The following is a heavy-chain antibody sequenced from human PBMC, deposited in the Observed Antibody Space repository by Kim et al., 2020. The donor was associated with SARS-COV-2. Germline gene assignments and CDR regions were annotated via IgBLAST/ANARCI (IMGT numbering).Heavy chain of an antibody. CDR2: INPSGGST. Sequence: ASVKVSCKASGYTFTSYYMHWVRQAPGQGLEWMGIINPSGGSTSYAQKFQGRVTMTRDTSTSTVYMELSSLRSEDTAVYYCARDLSVYGDRPRFDYWGQGTLVTVSS. V-gene: IGHV1-46*01. CDR3: ARDLSVYGDRPRFDY. CDR1: GYTFTSYY. J-gene: IGHJ4*02. D-gene: IGHD4-17*01.